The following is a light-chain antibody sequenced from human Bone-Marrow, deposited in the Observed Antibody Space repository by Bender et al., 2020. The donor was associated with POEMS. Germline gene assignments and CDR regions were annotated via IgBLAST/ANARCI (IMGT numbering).Light chain of an antibody. V-gene: IGLV1-44*01. Sequence: QSVLTQPPSASGTPGQRVTISCSGSSSNIGTNPVNWYQQLPGTAPKLLIYINNQRPSGVSNRFSGSKSGNTASLTISGLQSEDEADYYCCSYAGGSTWVFGEGTKLTVL. CDR3: CSYAGGSTWV. CDR1: SSNIGTNP. CDR2: INN. J-gene: IGLJ3*02.